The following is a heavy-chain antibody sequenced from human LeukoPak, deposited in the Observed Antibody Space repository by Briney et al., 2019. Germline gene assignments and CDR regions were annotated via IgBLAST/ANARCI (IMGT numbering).Heavy chain of an antibody. Sequence: PGGSLRLSCAASGFTFSSYSMNWVRQAPGKGLEWVSSISSGSSYIDYADSVKGRFTISRDNAKNSLYLQMNSLRAGDTAVYYCARAISRANLLITIFGVVTPSWFDPWGQGTLVTVSS. D-gene: IGHD3-3*01. CDR2: ISSGSSYI. CDR3: ARAISRANLLITIFGVVTPSWFDP. CDR1: GFTFSSYS. J-gene: IGHJ5*02. V-gene: IGHV3-21*01.